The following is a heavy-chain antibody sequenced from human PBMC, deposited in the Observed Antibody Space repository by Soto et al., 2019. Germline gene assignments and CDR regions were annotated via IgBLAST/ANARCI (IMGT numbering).Heavy chain of an antibody. D-gene: IGHD2-2*01. J-gene: IGHJ6*02. CDR2: INSEGSST. V-gene: IGHV3-74*01. Sequence: GGSLRLSCAASGFTFSSYWMHWVRQAPGKGLGWVSRINSEGSSTSYADSVKGRFTISRDNAKNTLCLQMNSLRAEDTAVYYCARERFVGSSVKYGMDVWGQGTTVTVSS. CDR1: GFTFSSYW. CDR3: ARERFVGSSVKYGMDV.